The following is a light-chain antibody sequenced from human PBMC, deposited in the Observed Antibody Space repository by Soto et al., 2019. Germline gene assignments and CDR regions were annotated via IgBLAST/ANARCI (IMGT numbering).Light chain of an antibody. Sequence: DIQMTQSPSSLSASVGDRVTITCRASQSISNYLNWYQQKPGKAPKVLIYAASNLQSGVPSRFSGSGSGTDFTLTISSLQPEEFATYYCQQSYSTPITVGQGTRLEIK. V-gene: IGKV1-39*01. CDR1: QSISNY. J-gene: IGKJ5*01. CDR2: AAS. CDR3: QQSYSTPIT.